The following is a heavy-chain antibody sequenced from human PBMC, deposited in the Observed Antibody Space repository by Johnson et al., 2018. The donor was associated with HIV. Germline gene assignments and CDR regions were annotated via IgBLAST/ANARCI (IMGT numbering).Heavy chain of an antibody. CDR1: GFTFSTYA. Sequence: QVQLVESGGGVVQPGRSLRLSCAASGFTFSTYAIHWVSQAPGKGLEWVAVISYDGSNKYYVDSVKGRFTISRDNSKNTLYLQMNSLRAEDTAVYYCAKEAYGGNSPHAFDIWGQGTMVTVSS. CDR2: ISYDGSNK. CDR3: AKEAYGGNSPHAFDI. D-gene: IGHD4-23*01. J-gene: IGHJ3*02. V-gene: IGHV3-30*04.